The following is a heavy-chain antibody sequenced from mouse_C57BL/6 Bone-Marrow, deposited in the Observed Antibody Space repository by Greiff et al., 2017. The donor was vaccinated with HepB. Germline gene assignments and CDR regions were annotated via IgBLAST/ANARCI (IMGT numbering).Heavy chain of an antibody. CDR2: IHPSDSDT. CDR1: GYTFTSYW. Sequence: QVQLKQPGAELVKPGASVKVSCKASGYTFTSYWMHWVKQRPGQGLEWIGRIHPSDSDTNYNQKFKGKATLTVDKSSSTAYMQLSSLTSEDSAVYYCAIWKLTGTKWYFDVWGTGTTVTVSS. J-gene: IGHJ1*03. V-gene: IGHV1-74*01. D-gene: IGHD4-1*01. CDR3: AIWKLTGTKWYFDV.